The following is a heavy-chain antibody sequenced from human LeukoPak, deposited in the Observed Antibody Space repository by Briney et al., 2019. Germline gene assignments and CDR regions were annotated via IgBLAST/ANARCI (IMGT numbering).Heavy chain of an antibody. CDR3: ARFGYSGWNLEY. CDR2: INQGGSVK. CDR1: GFTFSSSW. J-gene: IGHJ4*02. Sequence: GGSLRLSCAASGFTFSSSWMHWVRQAPGKGLEWVANINQGGSVKYYVDSVKGRFTISRDDAESSLYVQMNSLRDEDTAVYYCARFGYSGWNLEYWGQGTLVTVSS. D-gene: IGHD5-12*01. V-gene: IGHV3-7*01.